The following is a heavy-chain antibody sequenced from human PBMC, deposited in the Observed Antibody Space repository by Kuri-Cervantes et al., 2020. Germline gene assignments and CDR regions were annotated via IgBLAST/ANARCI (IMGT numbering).Heavy chain of an antibody. V-gene: IGHV4-59*02. CDR1: GASVSNYY. Sequence: GSLRLSCTVSGASVSNYYWSWIRQPPGKGLEWIGFFHYSGSTNYNPSLKSRVTISVDTSKNQFSLNLKSVTAADTAIYYCARDILTGMGFDSWGQGILVTVSS. CDR3: ARDILTGMGFDS. J-gene: IGHJ4*02. D-gene: IGHD3-9*01. CDR2: FHYSGST.